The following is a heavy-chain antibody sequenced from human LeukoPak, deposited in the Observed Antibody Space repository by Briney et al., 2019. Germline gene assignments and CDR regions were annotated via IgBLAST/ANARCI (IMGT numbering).Heavy chain of an antibody. V-gene: IGHV5-51*01. CDR1: EYSLTTYW. D-gene: IGHD6-13*01. CDR3: ARQTAAAAEFDY. Sequence: GESLKISCKGSEYSLTTYWIGWVRQLPGKGLACMGIIYLGDSDTTYSPSFQGRVTISADKSFNTAYLQWSSLKASDTAMYYCARQTAAAAEFDYWGQGTLVTVSS. J-gene: IGHJ4*02. CDR2: IYLGDSDT.